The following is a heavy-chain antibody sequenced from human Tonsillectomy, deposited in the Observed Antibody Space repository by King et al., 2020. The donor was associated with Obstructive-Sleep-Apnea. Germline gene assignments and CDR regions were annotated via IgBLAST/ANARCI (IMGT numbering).Heavy chain of an antibody. CDR1: GGPISSRTNY. CDR3: ARGERENYDILTGYYILDWFDP. J-gene: IGHJ5*02. V-gene: IGHV4-39*07. D-gene: IGHD3-9*01. CDR2: LYYSAST. Sequence: QLQESGPGLVKPSETLSLTCTVSGGPISSRTNYWGWIRQPPGKGLHWIVSLYYSASTYYNPSLKSRATISVDTSKNQFSLKLSSVTAADTAVYYCARGERENYDILTGYYILDWFDPWAREPWSPSPQ.